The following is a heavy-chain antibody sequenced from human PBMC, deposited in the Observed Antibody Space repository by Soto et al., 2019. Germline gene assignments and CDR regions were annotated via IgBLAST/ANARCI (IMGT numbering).Heavy chain of an antibody. CDR3: SRGILV. CDR1: GGSISRSTYY. Sequence: PSETLSLTCSVSGGSISRSTYYWGWVRHPPGKGLEWIGSIYYSGSTHYTPSLKSRVTISVDTSKNQFSLNLSSVTAADTAVYYCSRGILVWGQGALVTVSS. D-gene: IGHD5-18*01. CDR2: IYYSGST. V-gene: IGHV4-39*01. J-gene: IGHJ4*02.